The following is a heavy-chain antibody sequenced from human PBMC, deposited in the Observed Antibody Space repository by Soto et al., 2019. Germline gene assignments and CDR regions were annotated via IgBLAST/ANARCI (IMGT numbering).Heavy chain of an antibody. V-gene: IGHV1-24*01. D-gene: IGHD2-2*01. CDR3: ATGDYCSSTSCGLGY. J-gene: IGHJ4*02. CDR2: FDPEDGET. Sequence: GASVKVSCKVSGYTLTELSMHWVRQAPGKGLEWMGGFDPEDGETIYAQKFQGRVTMTEDTSTDTAYMELSSLRSEDTAVYYCATGDYCSSTSCGLGYWGQGTLVTASS. CDR1: GYTLTELS.